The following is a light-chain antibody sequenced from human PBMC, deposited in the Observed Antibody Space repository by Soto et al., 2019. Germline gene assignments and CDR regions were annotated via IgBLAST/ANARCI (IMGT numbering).Light chain of an antibody. Sequence: LTQPTSVSGSPGQSITISCTGTSSDVGGYNYVSWYQQHPGKAPKLFIFAVSNRPSGVSNRFSGSKSGNTASLTISGLQAEDEADYYCSSYTGSTTLVFGTGTKVTVL. CDR1: SSDVGGYNY. V-gene: IGLV2-14*01. CDR3: SSYTGSTTLV. CDR2: AVS. J-gene: IGLJ1*01.